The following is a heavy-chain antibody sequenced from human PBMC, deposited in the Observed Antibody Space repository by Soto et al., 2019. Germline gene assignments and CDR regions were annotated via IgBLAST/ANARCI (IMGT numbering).Heavy chain of an antibody. CDR2: INPNSGGT. CDR1: GYTFTSYG. V-gene: IGHV1-2*02. Sequence: QVQLVQSGGEVKKPGASVKVSCKASGYTFTSYGISWVRQAPGQGLEWMGWINPNSGGTNYAQKFQGRVTMTRDTSSSPAYMELSRLRSDDTAVYDCAREGDSRGYYYAGDWFDPWGQGTMVTVSS. D-gene: IGHD3-22*01. J-gene: IGHJ5*02. CDR3: AREGDSRGYYYAGDWFDP.